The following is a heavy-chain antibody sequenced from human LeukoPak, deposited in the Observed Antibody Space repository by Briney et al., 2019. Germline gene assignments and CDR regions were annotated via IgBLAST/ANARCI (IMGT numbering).Heavy chain of an antibody. CDR3: AKVRAMVRGVPYFDY. Sequence: GGSLRLSCAASGFTFSNYAMSWVRQAPGKGLEWVSAISGSGGSTYYADSVKGRFTISRDNSKNTLYLQMNSLRAEDTAVYYCAKVRAMVRGVPYFDYWGQGTLVTVSS. J-gene: IGHJ4*02. CDR2: ISGSGGST. D-gene: IGHD3-10*01. CDR1: GFTFSNYA. V-gene: IGHV3-23*01.